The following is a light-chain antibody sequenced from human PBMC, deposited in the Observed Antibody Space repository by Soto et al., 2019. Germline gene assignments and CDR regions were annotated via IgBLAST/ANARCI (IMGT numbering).Light chain of an antibody. V-gene: IGLV2-18*01. CDR3: SLYTSSSTYV. Sequence: QSVLAQPPSASGFPGQSVTISCTGTSSDVGYYDYVSWYQQHPGTAPKVMIYEVSNRPSGVPDRFSGSKSGNTASLTISGLQAEDEADYYCSLYTSSSTYVFGTGTKVTVL. J-gene: IGLJ1*01. CDR1: SSDVGYYDY. CDR2: EVS.